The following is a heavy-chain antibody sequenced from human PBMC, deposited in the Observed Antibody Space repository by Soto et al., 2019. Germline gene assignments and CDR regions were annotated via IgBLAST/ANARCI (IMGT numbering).Heavy chain of an antibody. J-gene: IGHJ5*02. Sequence: GESLKISCKASGYSFTTDWIAWVRQMPGKGLEWMGIIYPRDSDTRYSPSFQGQVTISVDKSINTAYLQWSSLKASDAAMYYCARHSPRSYCSSTSCYTSWFDPWGQGTLVTVSS. CDR1: GYSFTTDW. D-gene: IGHD2-2*02. CDR2: IYPRDSDT. V-gene: IGHV5-51*01. CDR3: ARHSPRSYCSSTSCYTSWFDP.